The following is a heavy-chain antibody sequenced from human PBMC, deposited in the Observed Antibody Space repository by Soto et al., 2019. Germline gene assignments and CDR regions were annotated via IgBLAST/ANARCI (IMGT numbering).Heavy chain of an antibody. D-gene: IGHD2-15*01. CDR1: GYSFTSYW. J-gene: IGHJ6*03. CDR2: IYPGDSDT. Sequence: GESLKISCKGSGYSFTSYWIGWVRQMPGKGLEWMGIIYPGDSDTRYSPSFQGQVTISADKSISTAYLQWSSLKASDTAMYYCARQGGDCSGGSCSPTQYYYYYMDVWGKGTTVTVSS. CDR3: ARQGGDCSGGSCSPTQYYYYYMDV. V-gene: IGHV5-51*01.